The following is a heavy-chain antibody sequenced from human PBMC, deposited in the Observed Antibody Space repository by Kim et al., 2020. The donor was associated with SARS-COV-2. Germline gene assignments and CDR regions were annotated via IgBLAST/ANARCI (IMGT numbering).Heavy chain of an antibody. CDR1: GFNFANNA. Sequence: GGSLRLSCVASGFNFANNAMSWVRQAPGKGLEWVSGIGSDVKTHYADFVKGRFTISRDNSKNTLYLQMNSLRADDTAVYYCAKDVLGWSFDYWGQGTLVTVSS. V-gene: IGHV3-23*01. CDR2: IGSDVKT. D-gene: IGHD2-15*01. J-gene: IGHJ4*02. CDR3: AKDVLGWSFDY.